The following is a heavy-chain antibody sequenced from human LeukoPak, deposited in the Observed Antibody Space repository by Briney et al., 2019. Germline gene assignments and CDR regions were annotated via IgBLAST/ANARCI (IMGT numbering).Heavy chain of an antibody. Sequence: SETLSLTCTVSGYSISSGYYWGWIRQPPGKGLEWIGSIYHSGSTYYNPSLKSRVTISVDTSKNQFSLKLSSVTAADTAVYYCARWGSDEYFQHWGQGTLVTVSS. CDR1: GYSISSGYY. V-gene: IGHV4-38-2*02. D-gene: IGHD3-16*01. CDR2: IYHSGST. CDR3: ARWGSDEYFQH. J-gene: IGHJ1*01.